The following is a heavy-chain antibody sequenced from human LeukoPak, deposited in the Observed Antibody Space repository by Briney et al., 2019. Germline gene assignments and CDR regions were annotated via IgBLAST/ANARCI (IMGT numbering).Heavy chain of an antibody. D-gene: IGHD5-18*01. Sequence: SVKVSYKASGGTLGTYAVSWVRQAPGQGLEWMGRISPMFGIANYTQKFQGRVTITTDESANTAYMELSSMTYEDTAVYYCARENAWIQHYMDVWGKGTTVIVSS. CDR3: ARENAWIQHYMDV. CDR2: ISPMFGIA. CDR1: GGTLGTYA. J-gene: IGHJ6*03. V-gene: IGHV1-69*05.